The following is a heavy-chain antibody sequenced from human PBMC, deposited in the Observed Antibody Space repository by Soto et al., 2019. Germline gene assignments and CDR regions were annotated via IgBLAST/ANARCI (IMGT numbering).Heavy chain of an antibody. D-gene: IGHD6-19*01. CDR3: ATIAVTGRHYFDY. Sequence: GGSLRLSCAASGFTFSNFGTHWVRQAPGKGLEWVAVISKDGSVKYYADSVKGRFTISRDNSKNTLSLQMDSLGAEDTALYYCATIAVTGRHYFDYWGQGALVTVSS. V-gene: IGHV3-30*03. J-gene: IGHJ4*02. CDR2: ISKDGSVK. CDR1: GFTFSNFG.